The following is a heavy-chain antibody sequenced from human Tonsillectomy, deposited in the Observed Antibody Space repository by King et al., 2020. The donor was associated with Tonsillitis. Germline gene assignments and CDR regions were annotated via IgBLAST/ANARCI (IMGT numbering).Heavy chain of an antibody. D-gene: IGHD2-2*01. CDR3: ARVGGDCSSTSCYGNYYYYMDV. CDR1: GFTFSTYA. V-gene: IGHV3-30*01. CDR2: ISYDGNNK. Sequence: VQLVESGGGVVQPGRSLRLSCAASGFTFSTYAIHWVRQAPGKGLEWGAVISYDGNNKYYADSVKGRFTISRDNSKNTLYLQMNSRRAEDTAVYYCARVGGDCSSTSCYGNYYYYMDVWGKGTTVTVSS. J-gene: IGHJ6*03.